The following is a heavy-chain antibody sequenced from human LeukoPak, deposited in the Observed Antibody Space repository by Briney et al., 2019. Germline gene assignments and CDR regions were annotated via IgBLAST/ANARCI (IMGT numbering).Heavy chain of an antibody. D-gene: IGHD1-26*01. CDR3: ARGKWELLWLLF. Sequence: ASVKVSCKASGYTFTSYDINWVRQATGQGLEWMGIINPSGGSTSYAQKFQGRVSMTRDTSTSTVYMELSSLRSEDTAVYYCARGKWELLWLLFWGQGTLVTVSS. CDR2: INPSGGST. J-gene: IGHJ4*02. CDR1: GYTFTSYD. V-gene: IGHV1-46*01.